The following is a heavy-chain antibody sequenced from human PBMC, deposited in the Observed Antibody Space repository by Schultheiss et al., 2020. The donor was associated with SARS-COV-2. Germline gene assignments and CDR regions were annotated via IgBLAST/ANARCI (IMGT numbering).Heavy chain of an antibody. CDR3: ANDRYSGSYDY. CDR1: GGTFSSYT. CDR2: IIPIFGTA. Sequence: SVKVSCKASGGTFSSYTISWVRQAPGQGLEWMGGIIPIFGTANYAQKFQGRVTITADESTSTAYMELSSLRSEDTAVYYCANDRYSGSYDYWGQGTLVTVSS. J-gene: IGHJ4*02. V-gene: IGHV1-69*13. D-gene: IGHD1-26*01.